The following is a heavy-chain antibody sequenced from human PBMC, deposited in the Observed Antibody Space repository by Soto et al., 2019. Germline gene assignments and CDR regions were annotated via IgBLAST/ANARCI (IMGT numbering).Heavy chain of an antibody. CDR1: AYTFTGYY. V-gene: IGHV1-2*02. Sequence: KISCKASAYTFTGYYMHWVRQAPGEGLEWLGWINPNRGGTNYAQKFQGRVTMTRDTSISTAYMERSILRSDDTAVYYCARATCHYVWGSYRYTYYYYGMDVWGQGTTVTVSS. D-gene: IGHD3-16*02. J-gene: IGHJ6*02. CDR2: INPNRGGT. CDR3: ARATCHYVWGSYRYTYYYYGMDV.